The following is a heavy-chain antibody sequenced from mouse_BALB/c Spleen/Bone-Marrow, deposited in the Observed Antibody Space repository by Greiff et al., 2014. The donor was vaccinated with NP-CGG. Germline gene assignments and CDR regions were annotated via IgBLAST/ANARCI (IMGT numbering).Heavy chain of an antibody. CDR1: GYAFTNYL. CDR3: ARRDGSYFDY. D-gene: IGHD3-3*01. V-gene: IGHV1-54*01. J-gene: IGHJ2*01. Sequence: QVQLQQPGAELVRPGTSVKVSCEASGYAFTNYLIEWVKQRPGQGLEWIGMINPGSGGTNYNEKFKGKATLTADKSSSTAYMQLXXXTSDDSAVYFCARRDGSYFDYWGQGTTLTVSS. CDR2: INPGSGGT.